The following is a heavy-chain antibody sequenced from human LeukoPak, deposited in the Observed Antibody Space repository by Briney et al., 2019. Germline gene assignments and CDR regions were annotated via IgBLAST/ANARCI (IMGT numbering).Heavy chain of an antibody. Sequence: GASVKVSCKVFGYTLTELSMHWVRQAPGKGLEWMGGFDPEDGETIYAQKFQGRVTMTEDTSTDTAYMELSSLRSEDTAVYYCATSPPYYGDYVGDAFDIWGQGTMVTVSS. CDR2: FDPEDGET. D-gene: IGHD4-17*01. V-gene: IGHV1-24*01. CDR3: ATSPPYYGDYVGDAFDI. J-gene: IGHJ3*02. CDR1: GYTLTELS.